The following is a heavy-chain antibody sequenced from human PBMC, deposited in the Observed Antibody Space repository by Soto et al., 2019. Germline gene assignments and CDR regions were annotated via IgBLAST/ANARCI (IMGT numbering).Heavy chain of an antibody. CDR3: AHIVLRTVFGLVTTAAIYFDF. Sequence: QITLNESGPTVVRPTETLTLTCRFSGFSLTTSGVGVGWIRQSPGKAPEWLALMYWDDDKRYSASLKSRLTSTKGTSKNQVVLTVSDLHPTDTATYYCAHIVLRTVFGLVTTAAIYFDFWGQGTPVAVSS. J-gene: IGHJ4*02. CDR1: GFSLTTSGVG. V-gene: IGHV2-5*02. D-gene: IGHD3-3*01. CDR2: MYWDDDK.